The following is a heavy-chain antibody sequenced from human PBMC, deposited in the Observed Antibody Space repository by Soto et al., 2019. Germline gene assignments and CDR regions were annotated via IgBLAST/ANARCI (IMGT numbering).Heavy chain of an antibody. CDR2: ISAYNGNT. J-gene: IGHJ4*02. Sequence: QVQLVQSGAEVKKPGASVKVSCKASGYTFTSYGISWVRQAPGQGLEWMGWISAYNGNTKYAQKLQGRVTITTDTSTSTAYMELRSLRSEDTAVYYCARYLAVALIDYWGKGTLVTVSS. CDR1: GYTFTSYG. D-gene: IGHD6-19*01. CDR3: ARYLAVALIDY. V-gene: IGHV1-18*01.